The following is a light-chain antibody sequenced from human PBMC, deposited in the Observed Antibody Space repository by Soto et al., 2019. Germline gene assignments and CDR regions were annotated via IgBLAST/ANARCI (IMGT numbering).Light chain of an antibody. CDR1: RSDVGDYNY. CDR2: DVS. CDR3: CSFAGSYTFWV. Sequence: QSALTQPRSVSGSPGQSVTISCIGTRSDVGDYNYVSWYQQYPGKAPKLVIYDVSKRPSGVPDRFSGSKPGNTASLTISGLQAEDEADYYCCSFAGSYTFWVFGGGTKLTVL. V-gene: IGLV2-11*01. J-gene: IGLJ3*02.